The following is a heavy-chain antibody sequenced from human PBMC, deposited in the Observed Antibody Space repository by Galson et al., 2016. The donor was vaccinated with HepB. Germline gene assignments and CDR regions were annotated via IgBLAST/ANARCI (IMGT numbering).Heavy chain of an antibody. CDR3: ARDVGGWGSY. CDR1: GFSFSSFW. D-gene: IGHD3-10*01. V-gene: IGHV3-74*01. CDR2: TNEYGSIT. J-gene: IGHJ4*02. Sequence: SLRLSCAASGFSFSSFWMHWVRQVPGKELLWVARTNEYGSITDYADSVKGRFTISRDNSKNTLYLQMSSLRAEDTAVYFCARDVGGWGSYWGQGTLVTVSS.